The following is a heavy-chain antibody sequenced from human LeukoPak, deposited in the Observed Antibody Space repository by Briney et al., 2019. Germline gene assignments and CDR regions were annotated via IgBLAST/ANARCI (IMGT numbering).Heavy chain of an antibody. Sequence: GGSLRLSXAASGFTFDDYAMHWVRQTPGKGPEWVSGISWNSGNIGYADSVKGRFTISRDSAKSSLYLQMNSLRPEDTALYYCAKAMSYSSSTVADHWGLGTLVTVSS. CDR2: ISWNSGNI. CDR3: AKAMSYSSSTVADH. V-gene: IGHV3-9*01. CDR1: GFTFDDYA. D-gene: IGHD6-6*01. J-gene: IGHJ4*02.